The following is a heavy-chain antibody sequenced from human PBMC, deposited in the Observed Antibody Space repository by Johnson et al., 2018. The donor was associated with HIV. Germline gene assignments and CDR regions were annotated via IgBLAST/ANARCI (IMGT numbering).Heavy chain of an antibody. V-gene: IGHV3-20*04. J-gene: IGHJ3*02. CDR1: GFSFDDYA. D-gene: IGHD4-23*01. CDR2: INWNGGST. CDR3: ANLGDYSGNNGFDI. Sequence: VQLVESGGGVVRPGGSLRLSCAASGFSFDDYALHWVRQAPGKGLEWVSGINWNGGSTGYADSVKGRFTISRDNSKNTMYLQMNGPKTEDTAVYYCANLGDYSGNNGFDIWGRGTMVTVSS.